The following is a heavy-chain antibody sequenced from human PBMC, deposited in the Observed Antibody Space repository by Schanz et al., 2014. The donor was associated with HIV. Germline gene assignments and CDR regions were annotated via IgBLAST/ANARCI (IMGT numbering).Heavy chain of an antibody. CDR1: GFSFDTFG. J-gene: IGHJ4*02. V-gene: IGHV3-30*18. D-gene: IGHD3-22*01. CDR2: MSYDGTKK. CDR3: AKPEYDSRGNSQSHFDY. Sequence: QVQLVESGGGVVQPGRSLRLSCAGSGFSFDTFGIHWVRQAPGKGLEWLAVMSYDGTKKHYADSVKGRFTISRDNSKNTMYLQMTTLRIDDTAVYYCAKPEYDSRGNSQSHFDYWGQGTLVTVSS.